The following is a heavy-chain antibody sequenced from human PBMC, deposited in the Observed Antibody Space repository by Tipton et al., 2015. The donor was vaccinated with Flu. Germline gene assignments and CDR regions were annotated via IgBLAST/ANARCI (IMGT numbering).Heavy chain of an antibody. Sequence: QLVQSGGSVVRPGGSLQLACEASGFTFDDFDMNWVRQAPGKGPEWVSGINWNGGSPGYAHSVKGRFTISRDNAKKSVYLQMNSLRIEDTALYYCARDRGWELLDGMDVWGQGTTVIVSS. CDR1: GFTFDDFD. V-gene: IGHV3-20*04. J-gene: IGHJ6*02. D-gene: IGHD1-26*01. CDR3: ARDRGWELLDGMDV. CDR2: INWNGGSP.